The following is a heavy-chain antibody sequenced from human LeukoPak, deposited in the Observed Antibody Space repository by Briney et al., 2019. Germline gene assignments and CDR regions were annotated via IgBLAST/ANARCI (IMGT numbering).Heavy chain of an antibody. V-gene: IGHV3-23*01. CDR1: GFTFSIYA. CDR3: AKAYYGSGSDLDY. Sequence: HPGGSLRLFCAPSGFTFSIYAMSWVRQAPGKGLEWVSAISGSGGSTYYADCVKGRLTLSRDNSKNTLYLQMNSLRAEDTAVYYCAKAYYGSGSDLDYWGQGTLVTVSS. CDR2: ISGSGGST. D-gene: IGHD3-10*01. J-gene: IGHJ4*02.